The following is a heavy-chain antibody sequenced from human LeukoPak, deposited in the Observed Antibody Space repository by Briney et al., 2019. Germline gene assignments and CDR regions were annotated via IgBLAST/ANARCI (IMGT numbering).Heavy chain of an antibody. J-gene: IGHJ4*02. Sequence: GGSLRLSCAASGFTFSSYSMNWVRQVPGKGLEWVSSISSSSSYIYYADSVKGRFTISRDNAKNSLYLQMNSLRAEDTAVYHCARESSSWRYFDYWGQGTLVTVSS. CDR3: ARESSSWRYFDY. D-gene: IGHD6-13*01. V-gene: IGHV3-21*01. CDR2: ISSSSSYI. CDR1: GFTFSSYS.